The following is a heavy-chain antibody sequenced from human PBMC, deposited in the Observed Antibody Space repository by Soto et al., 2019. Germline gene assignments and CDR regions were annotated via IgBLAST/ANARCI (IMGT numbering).Heavy chain of an antibody. CDR2: INPNSGGT. Sequence: ASVKVSCKACGYTFTGYYMHCVRQAPGQGLEWMGWINPNSGGTNYAQKFPGWVTMTRDTSISTAYMELSRLRSDDTAVYYCARGARGYSSGWFYYYYGMDVWGQGTTVTVSS. CDR1: GYTFTGYY. CDR3: ARGARGYSSGWFYYYYGMDV. D-gene: IGHD6-19*01. V-gene: IGHV1-2*04. J-gene: IGHJ6*02.